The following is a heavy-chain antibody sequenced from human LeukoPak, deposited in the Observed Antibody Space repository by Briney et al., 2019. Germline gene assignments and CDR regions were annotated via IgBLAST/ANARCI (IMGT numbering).Heavy chain of an antibody. V-gene: IGHV1-3*01. Sequence: GASVKVSCKTSGYIFTTYAIHWVRQAPGRVLEWMGLINADDGNTRYSQRFQGRVTITRDTSANTAYMELSSLRFEDTAVYYCARGIVVKPSANWFDPWGQGTPVTVSS. J-gene: IGHJ5*02. CDR2: INADDGNT. CDR1: GYIFTTYA. D-gene: IGHD2-2*01. CDR3: ARGIVVKPSANWFDP.